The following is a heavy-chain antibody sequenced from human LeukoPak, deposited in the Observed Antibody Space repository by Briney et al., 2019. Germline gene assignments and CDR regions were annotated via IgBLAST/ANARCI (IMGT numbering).Heavy chain of an antibody. CDR3: ARYGGSGWVIDN. Sequence: PSETLSLTCTFSGGSICTFWTWIRQPPGKGLEWIGYIYYTGATSYNPSLKSRVIISVGTSKKQFSLKLTSVTAADTAVYYCARYGGSGWVIDNWGQGTLVTVSS. D-gene: IGHD6-19*01. CDR2: IYYTGAT. V-gene: IGHV4-59*08. J-gene: IGHJ4*02. CDR1: GGSICTF.